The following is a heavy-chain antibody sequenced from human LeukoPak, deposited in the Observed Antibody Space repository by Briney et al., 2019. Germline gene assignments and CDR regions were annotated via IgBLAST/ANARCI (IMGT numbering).Heavy chain of an antibody. CDR2: IYYSGST. CDR3: ANLDPGDDY. J-gene: IGHJ4*02. Sequence: KPSETLSLTCTVSGGSISSSSYYWGWIRQPPGKGLEWIGSIYYSGSTYYNPSLKSRVTISVDTSKNQFSLKLSSVTAADTAVYYCANLDPGDDYWGQGTLVTVSS. D-gene: IGHD3-10*01. V-gene: IGHV4-39*07. CDR1: GGSISSSSYY.